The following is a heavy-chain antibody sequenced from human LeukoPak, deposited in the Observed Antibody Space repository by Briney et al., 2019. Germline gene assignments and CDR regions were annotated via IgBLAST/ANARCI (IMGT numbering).Heavy chain of an antibody. V-gene: IGHV5-51*01. D-gene: IGHD3-10*01. CDR1: GYSFTSYW. CDR2: IYPDDSDT. CDR3: ARRTYYSVSGSYRWFDS. Sequence: GESLKISCEGSGYSFTSYWIGWVRQMPGKGLEWMGMIYPDDSDTRYSPSFQGQVTISVDNSISTAYLQWNSLKASDTAMYYCARRTYYSVSGSYRWFDSWGQGTLVTVSS. J-gene: IGHJ5*01.